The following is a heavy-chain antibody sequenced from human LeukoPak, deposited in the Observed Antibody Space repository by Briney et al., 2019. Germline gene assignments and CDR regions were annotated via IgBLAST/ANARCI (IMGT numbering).Heavy chain of an antibody. CDR2: IYYSGST. V-gene: IGHV4-39*01. Sequence: SETLSLTCTVSGGSICSSSHYWGWIRQPPGKGLEWIGSIYYSGSTYYNPSLKSRVTISVDTSKNQFSLKLSSVTAADTAVYYCARHGIVATITHFDYWGQGTLVTVSS. CDR1: GGSICSSSHY. D-gene: IGHD5-12*01. CDR3: ARHGIVATITHFDY. J-gene: IGHJ4*02.